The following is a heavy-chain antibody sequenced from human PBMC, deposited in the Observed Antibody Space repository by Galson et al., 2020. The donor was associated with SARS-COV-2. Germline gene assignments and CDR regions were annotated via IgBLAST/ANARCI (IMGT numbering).Heavy chain of an antibody. CDR3: ARGSIVVADASGSSNYYFYGFDV. CDR2: INQDGSEK. Sequence: GGSLRLSCAVSGFSFDSYWMSWVRQAPGKGLEWVANINQDGSEKYHVDSVKGRFTTSRDNAKNSVYLEMNRLRSEDTAVYYCARGSIVVADASGSSNYYFYGFDVWGPGTTVTVS. V-gene: IGHV3-7*01. J-gene: IGHJ6*02. CDR1: GFSFDSYW. D-gene: IGHD3-22*01.